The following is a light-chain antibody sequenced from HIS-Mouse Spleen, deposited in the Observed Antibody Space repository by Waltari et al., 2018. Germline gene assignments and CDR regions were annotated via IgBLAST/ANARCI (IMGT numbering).Light chain of an antibody. CDR2: GAS. CDR1: QSVSSN. Sequence: EIVMTQPPATLSVSPGERAPLSRRASQSVSSNLAWYPQKPGQAPRLLIYGASTRATGIPARFSGSGSGTEFTLTISSLQSEDFAVYYCQQYNNWPPWTFGQGTKVEIK. V-gene: IGKV3-15*01. CDR3: QQYNNWPPWT. J-gene: IGKJ1*01.